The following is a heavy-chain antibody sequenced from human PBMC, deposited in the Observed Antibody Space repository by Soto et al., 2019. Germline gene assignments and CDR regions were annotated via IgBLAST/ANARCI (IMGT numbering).Heavy chain of an antibody. CDR2: ITDTGGDA. Sequence: EVQLLESGGELKQPWGSLRLSCVASGLTFGSRAMSWVRQAPGEGLQWVSTITDTGGDAKYADSVRGRFVISRDNSKKTLYLQMTSLTAEDSAMYFCARGSTDSYPGSRIFDFWGRGTLVTVSS. D-gene: IGHD3-10*01. V-gene: IGHV3-23*01. J-gene: IGHJ4*02. CDR1: GLTFGSRA. CDR3: ARGSTDSYPGSRIFDF.